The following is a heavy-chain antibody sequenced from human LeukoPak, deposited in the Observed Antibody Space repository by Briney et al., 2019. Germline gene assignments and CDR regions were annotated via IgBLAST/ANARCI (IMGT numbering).Heavy chain of an antibody. V-gene: IGHV1-2*02. D-gene: IGHD5-18*01. CDR1: GYTFTGYY. CDR3: ARAGGGYSSGWGAFDI. CDR2: INPDSGGT. J-gene: IGHJ3*02. Sequence: ASVKVSCKASGYTFTGYYIHWVRQAPGQGLEWMGWINPDSGGTSSAQKFQGRVTMTRDTSISTAYMELNWLRSDDTAVYYCARAGGGYSSGWGAFDIWGQGTMVTVS.